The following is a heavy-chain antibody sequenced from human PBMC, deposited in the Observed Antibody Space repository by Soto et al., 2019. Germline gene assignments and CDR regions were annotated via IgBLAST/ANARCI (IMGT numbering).Heavy chain of an antibody. J-gene: IGHJ3*02. CDR2: IYHSGST. V-gene: IGHV4-4*02. Sequence: NPSETLSLACAVSGGSISSSNWWSWVRQPPGKGLEWIGEIYHSGSTNYNPSLKSRVTISVDKSKNQFSLKLSSVTAADTAVYYCESTGSADAFDIWGQGTMVTVSS. CDR1: GGSISSSNW. D-gene: IGHD3-10*01. CDR3: ESTGSADAFDI.